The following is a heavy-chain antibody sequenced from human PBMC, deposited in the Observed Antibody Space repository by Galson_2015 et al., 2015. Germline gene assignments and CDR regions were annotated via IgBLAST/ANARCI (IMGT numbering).Heavy chain of an antibody. CDR3: ARGGSSGWKKAWYNWFDP. CDR2: VSAYNGNT. CDR1: GYTFTSYG. Sequence: SVKVSCKASGYTFTSYGISWVRQAPGQGLEWMGWVSAYNGNTNYAQKLQGRVTMTTDTSTSTAYMELRSLRSDDTAVYYCARGGSSGWKKAWYNWFDPWGQGTLVTVSS. D-gene: IGHD6-19*01. V-gene: IGHV1-18*01. J-gene: IGHJ5*02.